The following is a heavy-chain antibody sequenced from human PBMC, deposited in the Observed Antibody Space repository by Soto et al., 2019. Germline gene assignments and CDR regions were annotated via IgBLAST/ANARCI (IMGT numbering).Heavy chain of an antibody. CDR3: ARVPQRARWYDFWSGYYSEV. J-gene: IGHJ6*02. Sequence: PSETLSLTCAVSGCSISSGGYSWSWIRPPPGKGLEWIGYIYHSGSTYYNPSLKSRVTISVDRSKNQFSLKLSSVTAADTAVYYCARVPQRARWYDFWSGYYSEVWGQGTTVTVSS. D-gene: IGHD3-3*01. V-gene: IGHV4-30-2*01. CDR2: IYHSGST. CDR1: GCSISSGGYS.